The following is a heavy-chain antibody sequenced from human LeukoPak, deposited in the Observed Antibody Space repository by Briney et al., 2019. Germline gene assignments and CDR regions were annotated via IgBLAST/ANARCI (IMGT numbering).Heavy chain of an antibody. V-gene: IGHV3-30*03. CDR2: ISYDGSNK. D-gene: IGHD2-21*02. CDR3: ARGDVVVTASPPQPTAELDV. Sequence: GGSLRLSCAASGFTFSSYGMHWVRQAPGKGLEGVAVISYDGSNKYYADSVKGRFTISRDNSKNTLYLQMNSLRAEDTAVYYCARGDVVVTASPPQPTAELDVWGQGTTVTVSS. CDR1: GFTFSSYG. J-gene: IGHJ6*02.